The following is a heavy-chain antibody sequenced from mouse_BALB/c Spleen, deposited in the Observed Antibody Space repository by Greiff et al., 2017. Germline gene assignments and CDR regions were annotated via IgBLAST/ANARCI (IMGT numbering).Heavy chain of an antibody. Sequence: EVMLVESGGGLVKPGGSLKLSCAASGFAFSSYDMSWVRQTPEKRLEWVAYISSGGGSTYYPDTVKGRFTISRDNAKNTLYLQMSSLKSEDTAMYYCARQGNHYAMDYWGQGTSVTVSS. V-gene: IGHV5-12-1*01. J-gene: IGHJ4*01. CDR3: ARQGNHYAMDY. CDR1: GFAFSSYD. CDR2: ISSGGGST.